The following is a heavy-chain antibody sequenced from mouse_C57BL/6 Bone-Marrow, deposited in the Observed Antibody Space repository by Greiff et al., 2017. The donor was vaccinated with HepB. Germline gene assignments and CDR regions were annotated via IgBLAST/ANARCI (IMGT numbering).Heavy chain of an antibody. D-gene: IGHD1-1*02. CDR2: IYPRSGNT. V-gene: IGHV1-81*01. J-gene: IGHJ1*03. CDR3: ARGLGSKDWYFDV. Sequence: VQLQESGAELARPGASVKLSCKAPGYTFTSYGISWVKQRTGQGLEWIGEIYPRSGNTYYNEKFKGKATLTADKSSSTAYMELRSLTSEDSAVYFCARGLGSKDWYFDVWGTGTTVTVSS. CDR1: GYTFTSYG.